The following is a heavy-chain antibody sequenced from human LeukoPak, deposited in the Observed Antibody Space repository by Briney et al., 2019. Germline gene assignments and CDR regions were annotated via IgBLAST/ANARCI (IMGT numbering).Heavy chain of an antibody. D-gene: IGHD1-1*01. CDR1: TPFFSIHA. CDR2: IGIGGST. V-gene: IGHV3-53*01. Sequence: GGSLTLACGLSTPFFSIHAGRWVRQAPGGGLEWVPFIGIGGSTYYADSVKDRFTTSRDNSKNALYLQMKSLRAEDTAVYNCARTEETAPAEDFQHWGQGTLVTVSS. J-gene: IGHJ1*01. CDR3: ARTEETAPAEDFQH.